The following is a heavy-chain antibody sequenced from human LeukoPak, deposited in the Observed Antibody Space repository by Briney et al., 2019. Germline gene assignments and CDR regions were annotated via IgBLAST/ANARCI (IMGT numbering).Heavy chain of an antibody. J-gene: IGHJ4*02. CDR3: ARDQSSGTVTMWDFDY. D-gene: IGHD4-17*01. CDR2: INPSGGST. Sequence: ASVKVSCKASGYTFTSYYMHWVRQAPGQGLEWMGIINPSGGSTSYAQKFQGRVTMTRDTSTSTVYMELSSLRSEDTAVYYCARDQSSGTVTMWDFDYWGQGTLVTVSS. CDR1: GYTFTSYY. V-gene: IGHV1-46*01.